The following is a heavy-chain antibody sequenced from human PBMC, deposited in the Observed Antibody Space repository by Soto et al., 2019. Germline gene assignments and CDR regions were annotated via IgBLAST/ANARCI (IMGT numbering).Heavy chain of an antibody. J-gene: IGHJ4*02. CDR2: IFYSGST. CDR1: GGSLSSSNW. V-gene: IGHV4-4*02. D-gene: IGHD4-17*01. CDR3: VHHGGDPYYHDC. Sequence: QVQLQESGPGLVNPSGTLSLTCAVSGGSLSSSNWWSWVLQPPGKTLEWLGEIFYSGSTKYNPSLNSRVTISADQSKSHLSLRLTSVSAADTAVYYCVHHGGDPYYHDCWGQGILVTVSS.